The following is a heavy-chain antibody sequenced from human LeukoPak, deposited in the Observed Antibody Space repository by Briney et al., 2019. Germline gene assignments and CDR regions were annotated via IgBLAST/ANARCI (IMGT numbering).Heavy chain of an antibody. CDR3: ARWEGGSYYDFDY. CDR1: GVSISSGYYY. Sequence: SQTLSLTCSVSGVSISSGYYYWNWIRQPAGKGLEWIGRIYPASGSSSYNPSLQSRATILEDRSRNQFSLKLSSVTAADTAVYYCARWEGGSYYDFDYWGQGTLVTVSS. J-gene: IGHJ4*02. D-gene: IGHD1-26*01. CDR2: IYPASGSS. V-gene: IGHV4-61*02.